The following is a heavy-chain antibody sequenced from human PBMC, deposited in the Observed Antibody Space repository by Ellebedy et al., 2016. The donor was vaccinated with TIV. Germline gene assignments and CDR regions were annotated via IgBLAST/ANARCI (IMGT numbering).Heavy chain of an antibody. CDR1: GYSISSTSDY. Sequence: SETLSLTCTVSGYSISSTSDYWVWFRQPPGKGLEWIGSAYYSGSTYYNPSLKSRVTISVDTSKNQFSLKLRSVTAADTAVYYCARGGVSYSDYWGQGTLVTVSS. CDR3: ARGGVSYSDY. V-gene: IGHV4-39*07. J-gene: IGHJ4*02. D-gene: IGHD2-8*01. CDR2: AYYSGST.